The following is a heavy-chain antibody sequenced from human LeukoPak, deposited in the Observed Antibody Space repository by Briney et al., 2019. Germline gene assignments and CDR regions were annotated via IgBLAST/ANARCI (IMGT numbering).Heavy chain of an antibody. CDR1: GFTFTSYG. CDR2: IDTSGSYI. CDR3: ARGRSITLLRGVAMSDGFDI. Sequence: GGSLRLSCTASGFTFTSYGMNWVRQAPGKRLEWVSFIDTSGSYIYYGDSLKGRVTISRDNAKNSLYLQMNGPRAEDTAVYYCARGRSITLLRGVAMSDGFDIWGQGAMVTVSS. D-gene: IGHD3-10*01. V-gene: IGHV3-21*01. J-gene: IGHJ3*02.